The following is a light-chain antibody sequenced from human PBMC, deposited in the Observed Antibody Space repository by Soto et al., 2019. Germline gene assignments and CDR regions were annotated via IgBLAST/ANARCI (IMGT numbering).Light chain of an antibody. Sequence: QSVLTQPPSVSGAPGQRVTISCTGSSSNIGAGYPVHWYQQLPGTAPKLLVAGNRPSGVPDRFSGSKSGNTASLTISGLQAEDEADYYCSSYTNTSTLYVFGTGTKVTVL. J-gene: IGLJ1*01. CDR2: G. V-gene: IGLV1-40*01. CDR1: SSNIGAGYP. CDR3: SSYTNTSTLYV.